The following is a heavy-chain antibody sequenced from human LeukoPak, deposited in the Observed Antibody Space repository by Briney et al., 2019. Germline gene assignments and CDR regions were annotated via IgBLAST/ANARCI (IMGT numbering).Heavy chain of an antibody. CDR2: TYYRSKWYN. CDR1: GDSVSSNSAA. Sequence: SQTLSLTCAISGDSVSSNSAAWNWIRQSPSRGLEWLGRTYYRSKWYNDYAVSVKSRITINPDTSKNQFSLQLNSVTPEDTAAYYCARLIAAAGTYYYYYGMDVWGQGTPVTVSS. CDR3: ARLIAAAGTYYYYYGMDV. J-gene: IGHJ6*02. D-gene: IGHD6-13*01. V-gene: IGHV6-1*01.